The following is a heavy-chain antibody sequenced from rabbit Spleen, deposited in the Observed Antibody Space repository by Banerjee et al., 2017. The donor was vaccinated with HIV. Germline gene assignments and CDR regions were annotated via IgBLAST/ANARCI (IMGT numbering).Heavy chain of an antibody. D-gene: IGHD1-1*01. CDR2: IEVGSSGFS. CDR1: GVSFGFSSY. CDR3: ARDTSSSFSSYGMDL. J-gene: IGHJ6*01. Sequence: QEQLEESGGGLVKPGASLTLTCTASGVSFGFSSYMCWVRQAPGKGLEWIACIEVGSSGFSYFATWAKGRFTISEPSSTTVTLQVTRLTAADTATYFCARDTSSSFSSYGMDLWGPGPLVTVS. V-gene: IGHV1S45*01.